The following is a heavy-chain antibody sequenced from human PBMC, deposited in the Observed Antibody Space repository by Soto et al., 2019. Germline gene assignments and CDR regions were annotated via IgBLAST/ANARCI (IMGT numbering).Heavy chain of an antibody. J-gene: IGHJ3*02. D-gene: IGHD3-9*01. V-gene: IGHV3-23*01. CDR1: RCTFSSYA. Sequence: WGSLRRSCSAARCTFSSYAMSWFRPAPVKGLESVSSISRSGGSTYYADSVKGRFTISRDNSKNTLYLQMNSLRAEDTAVYYCAKGMYYDILPGYPDDAFDIWGQGPMVTVS. CDR3: AKGMYYDILPGYPDDAFDI. CDR2: ISRSGGST.